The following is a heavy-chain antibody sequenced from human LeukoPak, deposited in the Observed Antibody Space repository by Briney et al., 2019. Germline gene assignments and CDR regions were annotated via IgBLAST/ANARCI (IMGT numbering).Heavy chain of an antibody. Sequence: SETLSLTCGVSGGSFNSDDYYWNWIRQPLGRGLEWIGYIYYGGNTNYNPSLRSRVTISMDTSKNQFSLKVNSVTAADTAVYFCASGPRNYYYSGSYHYWGQGTLVTVSS. D-gene: IGHD3-10*01. J-gene: IGHJ4*02. CDR1: GGSFNSDDYY. CDR2: IYYGGNT. CDR3: ASGPRNYYYSGSYHY. V-gene: IGHV4-61*08.